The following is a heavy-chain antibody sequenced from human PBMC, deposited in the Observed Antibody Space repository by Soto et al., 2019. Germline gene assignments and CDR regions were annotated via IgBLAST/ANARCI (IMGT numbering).Heavy chain of an antibody. D-gene: IGHD6-19*01. J-gene: IGHJ4*02. CDR2: IFYSGST. Sequence: SETLSLTCTVSGGSISSSNYYWGWIRQPPGKGLEWIGSIFYSGSTYYNPSLKSRVTISVDTSKNQFSLKLTSVTAADTAVYYCASWAEQWLAAGHWGQGTLVTVSS. V-gene: IGHV4-39*01. CDR1: GGSISSSNYY. CDR3: ASWAEQWLAAGH.